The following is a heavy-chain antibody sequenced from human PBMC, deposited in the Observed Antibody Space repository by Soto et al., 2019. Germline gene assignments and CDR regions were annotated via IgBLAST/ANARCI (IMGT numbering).Heavy chain of an antibody. V-gene: IGHV4-4*02. CDR1: GGSISSIDW. CDR3: VTAGGYDPKVS. Sequence: QVQVQESGPGLLKPSGTLSLTCAVSGGSISSIDWWSWVRQPPGKGLEWMGVNHQSGSTHYNPSLQRRITTSVDISKHQPSLILTSVTAADTAVYYSVTAGGYDPKVSWGQGTQFTVSS. J-gene: IGHJ5*02. D-gene: IGHD5-12*01. CDR2: NHQSGST.